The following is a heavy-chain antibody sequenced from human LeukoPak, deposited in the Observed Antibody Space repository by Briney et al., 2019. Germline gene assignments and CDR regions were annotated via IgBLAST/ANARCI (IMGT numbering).Heavy chain of an antibody. D-gene: IGHD2-21*02. V-gene: IGHV3-33*01. CDR2: IWCDGSNK. CDR3: ARDFGGDCPYY. J-gene: IGHJ4*02. CDR1: GFTFSSYG. Sequence: GGSLRLSCAASGFTFSSYGMHWVRQAPGKGLEWVAVIWCDGSNKYYADSVKGRFTISRDNSKNTLYLQMNSLRAEDTAVYYCARDFGGDCPYYWGQGTLVTVSS.